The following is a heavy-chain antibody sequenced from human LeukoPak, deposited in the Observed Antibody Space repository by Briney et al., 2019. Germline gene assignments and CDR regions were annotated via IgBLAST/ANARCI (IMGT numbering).Heavy chain of an antibody. CDR2: IYYSGST. CDR3: ARVVAARTYYMDV. J-gene: IGHJ6*03. CDR1: GGSISSGDYY. Sequence: PSETLSLTCTVSGGSISSGDYYWSWIRQPPGKGLEWIGYIYYSGSTNYNPSLKSRVPISVDTSKNQFSLKLSSVTAADTAVYYCARVVAARTYYMDVWGKGTTVTVSS. D-gene: IGHD6-6*01. V-gene: IGHV4-61*08.